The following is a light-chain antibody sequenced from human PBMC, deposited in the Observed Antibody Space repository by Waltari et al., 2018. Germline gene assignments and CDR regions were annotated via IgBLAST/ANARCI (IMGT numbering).Light chain of an antibody. CDR2: KAS. Sequence: DLQMTQSPSTLSASVGDTVTITCRASHSVSSWLAWYQPSPGKAPKVLISKASSLESGVPSRFSGTGSGTEFTLTSSSLQPDDVATYYCQQYNTYSPYTFGQGTKVEI. V-gene: IGKV1-5*03. CDR1: HSVSSW. CDR3: QQYNTYSPYT. J-gene: IGKJ2*01.